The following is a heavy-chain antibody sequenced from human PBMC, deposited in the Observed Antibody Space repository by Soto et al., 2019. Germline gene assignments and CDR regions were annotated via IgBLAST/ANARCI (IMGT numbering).Heavy chain of an antibody. V-gene: IGHV3-73*01. CDR1: GFTFSGSA. D-gene: IGHD3-22*01. J-gene: IGHJ4*02. CDR2: IRSKANSYAT. Sequence: SLRLSCAASGFTFSGSAMHWVRQASGKGLEWVGRIRSKANSYATAYAASVKGRFTISRDDSKNTAYLQMNSLKTEDTAVYYCTRAMIVVVNQISFDYSGQGTLVTVSS. CDR3: TRAMIVVVNQISFDY.